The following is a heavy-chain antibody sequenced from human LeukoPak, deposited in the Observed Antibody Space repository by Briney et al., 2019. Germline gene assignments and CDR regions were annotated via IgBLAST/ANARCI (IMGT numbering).Heavy chain of an antibody. J-gene: IGHJ4*02. CDR1: GFILSNYG. CDR3: ARDYTGGWNDF. CDR2: ISGRGGST. V-gene: IGHV3-23*01. D-gene: IGHD7-27*01. Sequence: LAGGSLRLSCAASGFILSNYGMSWVRQAPGKGLEGVSTISGRGGSTYYADSVKGRFTISRDNSKNTLYLQMNSLRAEDTAVYYCARDYTGGWNDFWGQGTLVTVSS.